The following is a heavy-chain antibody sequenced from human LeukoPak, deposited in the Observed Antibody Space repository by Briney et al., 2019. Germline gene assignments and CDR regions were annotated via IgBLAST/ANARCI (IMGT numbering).Heavy chain of an antibody. CDR3: ARDPPPDYYDSSGYGGY. CDR1: GYSFTGYY. D-gene: IGHD3-22*01. Sequence: ASVKVSCKASGYSFTGYYMHWVRQAPGQGLEWMGRIIPILGIANYAQKFQGRVTITADKSTSTAYMELSSLRSEDTAVYYCARDPPPDYYDSSGYGGYWGQGTLVTVSS. J-gene: IGHJ4*02. V-gene: IGHV1-69*04. CDR2: IIPILGIA.